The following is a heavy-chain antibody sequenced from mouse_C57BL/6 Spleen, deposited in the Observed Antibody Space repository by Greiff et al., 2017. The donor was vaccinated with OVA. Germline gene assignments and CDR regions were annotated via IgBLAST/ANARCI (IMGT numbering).Heavy chain of an antibody. D-gene: IGHD4-1*01. CDR3: TRNWDALDY. CDR1: GFTFSDAW. V-gene: IGHV6-6*01. Sequence: DVHLVESGGGLVQPGGSMKLSCAASGFTFSDAWMDWVRQSPEKGLEWVAEIRKKANNHATYYAESVKGRFTISRDDSKSSVDLQMNSLRAEDTGIYYCTRNWDALDYWGQGTTLTVSS. CDR2: IRKKANNHAT. J-gene: IGHJ2*01.